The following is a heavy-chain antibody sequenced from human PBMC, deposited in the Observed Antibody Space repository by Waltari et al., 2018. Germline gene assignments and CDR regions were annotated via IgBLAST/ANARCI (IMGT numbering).Heavy chain of an antibody. V-gene: IGHV3-48*01. CDR1: GFTFSSYS. CDR2: ISISSSTI. Sequence: EVQLVESGGGLVQPGGSLRLSCAASGFTFSSYSMNWVRQAPGEGLDWVSYISISSSTIYDADSVKGRFTISRDNAKNSLYLQMNSLRAEDTAVYYCARVVRGGNWDGKYWGQGTLVTVSS. D-gene: IGHD1-20*01. CDR3: ARVVRGGNWDGKY. J-gene: IGHJ4*02.